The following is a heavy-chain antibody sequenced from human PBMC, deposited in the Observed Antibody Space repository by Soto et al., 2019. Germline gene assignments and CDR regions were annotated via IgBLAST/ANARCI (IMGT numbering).Heavy chain of an antibody. CDR1: GFTFSSYG. J-gene: IGHJ6*02. D-gene: IGHD2-15*01. CDR2: IWYDGSNK. CDR3: ARDPEYCSGGRQTCYYYYYGMDV. V-gene: IGHV3-33*01. Sequence: QVQLVESGGGVVQPGRLLRLSCAASGFTFSSYGMHWVRQAPGKGLEWVTVIWYDGSNKYYADSVKGRFTISRNNSKNTVYLQMNSLRVEDTAVYYCARDPEYCSGGRQTCYYYYYGMDVWGQGTTVTVSS.